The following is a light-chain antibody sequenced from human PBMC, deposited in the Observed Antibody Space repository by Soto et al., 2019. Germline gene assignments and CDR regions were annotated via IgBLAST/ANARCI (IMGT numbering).Light chain of an antibody. Sequence: DIQMTQSPSSLSASVGDRVTITCRPSQSISRYLNWYQQKPGKAPKLLIDAASSLQSGVPSRFSGSGSATDFTLTITSLQHEDFATYYCQQSYITPWTFGQGTKVDIK. CDR1: QSISRY. CDR3: QQSYITPWT. CDR2: AAS. V-gene: IGKV1-39*01. J-gene: IGKJ1*01.